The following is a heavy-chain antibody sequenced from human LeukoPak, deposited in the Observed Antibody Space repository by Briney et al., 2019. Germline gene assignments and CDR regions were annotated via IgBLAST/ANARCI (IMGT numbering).Heavy chain of an antibody. Sequence: ASVNLSCKASGYTFTGYYMHWVRQAPEQGLEWMGWINPNSGGTNYAQKFQDWVTMTRDTSISTAYMELSRLRSDDTAVYYCARGLYSSSYYVFDYWGQGTLVTVSS. D-gene: IGHD6-13*01. CDR1: GYTFTGYY. V-gene: IGHV1-2*04. CDR2: INPNSGGT. CDR3: ARGLYSSSYYVFDY. J-gene: IGHJ4*02.